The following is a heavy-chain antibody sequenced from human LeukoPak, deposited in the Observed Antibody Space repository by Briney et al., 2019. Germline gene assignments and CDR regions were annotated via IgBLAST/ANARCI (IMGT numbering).Heavy chain of an antibody. CDR3: TRQSFSFYESSGYYDGLQWYFDL. CDR2: MNPNSGNT. Sequence: ASVKVSCKASGYTFTSYDINWVRQATGQGLEWMGWMNPNSGNTGYAQKFQGRVTMTRNTSISTAYMELSSLRSEDTAVYYCTRQSFSFYESSGYYDGLQWYFDLWGRGTLVTVSS. V-gene: IGHV1-8*01. J-gene: IGHJ2*01. D-gene: IGHD3-22*01. CDR1: GYTFTSYD.